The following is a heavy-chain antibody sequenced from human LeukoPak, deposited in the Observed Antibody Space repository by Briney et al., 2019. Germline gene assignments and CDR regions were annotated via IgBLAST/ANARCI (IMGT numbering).Heavy chain of an antibody. CDR1: GYTFTHSY. CDR2: ISPNNGDT. CDR3: VRSPIGASAY. J-gene: IGHJ4*02. Sequence: ASVKVSCKPSGYTFTHSYIHWVRQAPGVGLQWMGWISPNNGDTKYAEDFQDRVTMTRDTSINTAYMELTGLTPDDTAVYYCVRSPIGASAYWGRGTLVTVSS. D-gene: IGHD3-10*01. V-gene: IGHV1-2*02.